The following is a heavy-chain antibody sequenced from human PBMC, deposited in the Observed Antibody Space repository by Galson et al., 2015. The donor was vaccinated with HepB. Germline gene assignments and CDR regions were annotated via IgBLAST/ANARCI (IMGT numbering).Heavy chain of an antibody. CDR3: AKDHSSGWHTVSGAIDY. CDR2: ISGSGGST. V-gene: IGHV3-23*01. J-gene: IGHJ4*02. Sequence: SLRLSCAASGFTFSSYAMIWVRQAPGKGLEWVSGISGSGGSTYYADSVKGRLTISRDNSKNTLCLQMNSLRAEDTALYYCAKDHSSGWHTVSGAIDYWGQGTLVTVSS. D-gene: IGHD6-25*01. CDR1: GFTFSSYA.